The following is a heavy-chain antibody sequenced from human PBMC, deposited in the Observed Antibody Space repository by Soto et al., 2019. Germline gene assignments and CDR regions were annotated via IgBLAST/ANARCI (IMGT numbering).Heavy chain of an antibody. J-gene: IGHJ4*02. D-gene: IGHD2-2*02. CDR2: IIPIFNST. Sequence: QVQLVQSGAEVKTPGSSLKVSCKVSGSRFSNYVISWVRQAPGHGLAWLGRIIPIFNSTKYAQNFQGRVTTTAEKSTSTASLESSSLRSDDTAVYYCAREGRGKKAGYNGLVSLGYWGQGTLVTVSS. CDR3: AREGRGKKAGYNGLVSLGY. V-gene: IGHV1-69*06. CDR1: GSRFSNYV.